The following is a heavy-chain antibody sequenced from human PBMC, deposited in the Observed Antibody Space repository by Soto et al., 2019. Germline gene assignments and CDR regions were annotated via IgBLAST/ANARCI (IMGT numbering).Heavy chain of an antibody. Sequence: QIALKESGPALVKPTQNLTLTCTFSGFSLTTPTVGVGWIRQSPGKALEWLAFVYWDDDKRYSPSLKTRLTITKDSSENRVVLTMTDMDPADTGTYYCAHKPDDANWFAPWGQGTLVTVSS. J-gene: IGHJ5*02. D-gene: IGHD1-1*01. CDR1: GFSLTTPTVG. CDR2: VYWDDDK. CDR3: AHKPDDANWFAP. V-gene: IGHV2-5*02.